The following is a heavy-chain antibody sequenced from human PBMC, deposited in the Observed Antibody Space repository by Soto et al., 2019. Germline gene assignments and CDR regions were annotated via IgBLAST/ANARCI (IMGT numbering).Heavy chain of an antibody. Sequence: PGGSLRLSCAASGFTFSSYDMHWVRQATGKVLEWVSAIGTAGDTYYPGSVKGRFTISRENAKNSLYLQMNSLRAEDTAVYYCAGDRRGWGAAEYYYGMDVWGQGTTVTVSS. CDR3: AGDRRGWGAAEYYYGMDV. J-gene: IGHJ6*02. V-gene: IGHV3-13*01. CDR2: IGTAGDT. CDR1: GFTFSSYD. D-gene: IGHD6-13*01.